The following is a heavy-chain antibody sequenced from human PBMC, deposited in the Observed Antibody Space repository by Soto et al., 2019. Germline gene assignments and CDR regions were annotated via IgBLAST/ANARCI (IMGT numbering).Heavy chain of an antibody. CDR3: ARGNWNYYYGFDV. D-gene: IGHD1-20*01. CDR2: IKPDGSEQ. J-gene: IGHJ6*02. V-gene: IGHV3-7*01. Sequence: LILSCAASDFTFDKYYMTWVRQAPGQGPEWVANIKPDGSEQYYVDSVKGRFTISRDNANNSLYLQMNSLRAEDTAVYFCARGNWNYYYGFDVWGQGTTVTVSS. CDR1: DFTFDKYY.